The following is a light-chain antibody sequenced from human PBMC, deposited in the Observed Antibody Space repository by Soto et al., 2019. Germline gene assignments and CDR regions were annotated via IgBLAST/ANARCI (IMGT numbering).Light chain of an antibody. V-gene: IGKV3-11*01. J-gene: IGKJ4*01. CDR2: DAS. CDR3: QQRYNWPLT. Sequence: EIVLTQSPGTLSLSPGERATLSCRASQSVSSYLAWYQQKPGQAPRVIIYDASNRATGIPARFSGSGSATDFTLTISGLEPEDFEVYYCQQRYNWPLTFGGGTKVDIK. CDR1: QSVSSY.